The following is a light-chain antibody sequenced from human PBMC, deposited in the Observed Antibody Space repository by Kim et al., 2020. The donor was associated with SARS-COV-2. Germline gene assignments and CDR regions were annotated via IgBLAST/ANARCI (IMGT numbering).Light chain of an antibody. CDR3: CSTSNTLGYV. J-gene: IGLJ1*01. CDR1: SGDIGNSNS. Sequence: QSALTQPVSTSGSPGQSITISCSGTSGDIGNSNSVSWYQQHSGEAPRLIIYDVRDRPSGVSARFSGSKSANMASLTISGLRSEDEADYYCCSTSNTLGYVFGSGTKVTVL. CDR2: DVR. V-gene: IGLV2-14*03.